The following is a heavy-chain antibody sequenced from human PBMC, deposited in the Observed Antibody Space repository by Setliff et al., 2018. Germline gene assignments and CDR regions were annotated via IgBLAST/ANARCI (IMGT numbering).Heavy chain of an antibody. CDR1: GDSISSRTYY. CDR3: ARASSGWYFDY. V-gene: IGHV4-61*09. CDR2: IYTSWST. J-gene: IGHJ4*02. D-gene: IGHD6-19*01. Sequence: SETLSLTCTVSGDSISSRTYYWSWIRQPAGKGLEWIGHIYTSWSTIYNPSLKSRLTISLDTSKNQFSLTLSSVTAADTAVYYCARASSGWYFDYWGQGALVTVSS.